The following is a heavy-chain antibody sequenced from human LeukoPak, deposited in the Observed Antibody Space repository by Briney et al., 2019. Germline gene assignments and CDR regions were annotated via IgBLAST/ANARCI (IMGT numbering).Heavy chain of an antibody. CDR1: GFTFSSYA. V-gene: IGHV3-23*01. J-gene: IGHJ4*02. CDR2: ISGSGGST. Sequence: PGGSLRLSCAASGFTFSSYAMSWVRQAPGKGLEWVSAISGSGGSTYYADSVKGRFTISRDNSKNTLYLQMNSLRAEDTAVYYCAKPYYDILTGYYNLWGQGTLVTVSS. CDR3: AKPYYDILTGYYNL. D-gene: IGHD3-9*01.